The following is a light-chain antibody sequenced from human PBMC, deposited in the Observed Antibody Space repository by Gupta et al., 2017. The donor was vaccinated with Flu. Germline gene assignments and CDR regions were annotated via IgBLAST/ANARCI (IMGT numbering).Light chain of an antibody. CDR1: SSDVGGYHY. J-gene: IGLJ1*01. CDR3: SSYTSSSTTYV. V-gene: IGLV2-14*01. Sequence: QSALTQPASVSGSSGQSITISCTGTSSDVGGYHYVSWYQQHPGKAPKLIIYGVSHRPSGVSDRFSGSKSGNTASLTISGLQAEDEADYFCSSYTSSSTTYVFGTGTTVTVL. CDR2: GVS.